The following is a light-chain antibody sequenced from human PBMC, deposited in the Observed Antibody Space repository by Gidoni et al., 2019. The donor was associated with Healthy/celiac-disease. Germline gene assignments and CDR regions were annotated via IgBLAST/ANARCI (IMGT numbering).Light chain of an antibody. V-gene: IGKV3-20*01. CDR3: QQYGSSPGT. CDR1: QSVSSSY. J-gene: IGKJ1*01. CDR2: GAS. Sequence: EIVLTQSPGTLSLSPGERATLSCRASQSVSSSYVAWYQQKPGQAPRLLIYGASSRATGIPDRVSGSGSGTDFTLTISRLEPEDFAVYYCQQYGSSPGTFGQGTKVEIK.